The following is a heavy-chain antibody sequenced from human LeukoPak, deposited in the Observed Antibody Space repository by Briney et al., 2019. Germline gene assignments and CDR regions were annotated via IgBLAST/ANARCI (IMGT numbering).Heavy chain of an antibody. D-gene: IGHD6-13*01. V-gene: IGHV3-30-3*02. Sequence: GGSLRLSCAASGFTFSSYAMHWVRQAPGKGLEWVAVISYDGSNKYYADSVKGRFTISRDNSKNTLYLQMNSLRAEDTAVYYCAKPAGYSSSWYYWGQGTLVTVSS. J-gene: IGHJ4*02. CDR1: GFTFSSYA. CDR2: ISYDGSNK. CDR3: AKPAGYSSSWYY.